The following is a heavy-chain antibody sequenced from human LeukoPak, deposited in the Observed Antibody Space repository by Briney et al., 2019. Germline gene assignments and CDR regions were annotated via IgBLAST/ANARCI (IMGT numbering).Heavy chain of an antibody. Sequence: VGSLRLSCVASGFTFSSYAMSWVRQAPGKGLEWVSAIIDSGGSTYYADSVKGRFTISRDNSKNTLYLQMNSLRAEDTAVYYCAKGRGSGWPYYFDYWGQGTLVSVSS. CDR3: AKGRGSGWPYYFDY. J-gene: IGHJ4*02. D-gene: IGHD6-19*01. CDR1: GFTFSSYA. CDR2: IIDSGGST. V-gene: IGHV3-23*01.